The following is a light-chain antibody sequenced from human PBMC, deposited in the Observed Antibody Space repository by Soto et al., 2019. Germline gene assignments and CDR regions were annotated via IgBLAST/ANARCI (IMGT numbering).Light chain of an antibody. CDR3: QQYDKWPLT. CDR2: DAS. Sequence: EIVLTQSPATLSVSLGESVTLSCRASQSLNKMYLAWYQKTPGQTPRLLIYDASTRATGIPARFSGSGSGTEFTLTISGLQSEDFAVYYCQQYDKWPLTFGGGTKVEIQ. V-gene: IGKV3-15*01. J-gene: IGKJ4*01. CDR1: QSLNKMY.